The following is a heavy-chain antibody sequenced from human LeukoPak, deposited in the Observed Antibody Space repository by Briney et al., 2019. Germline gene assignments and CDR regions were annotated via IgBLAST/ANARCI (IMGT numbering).Heavy chain of an antibody. Sequence: SQILSLTCAISGDSVSSNSAAWNWIRQSPSRGLEWLGRTYYRPKWHNDYAISVKSRITINPDTSKNQFSLHLNSVTPEDTAVYYCARRYSSSWYGKKVFAFFWFDPWGQGTLVTVSS. V-gene: IGHV6-1*01. CDR1: GDSVSSNSAA. D-gene: IGHD6-13*01. J-gene: IGHJ5*02. CDR3: ARRYSSSWYGKKVFAFFWFDP. CDR2: TYYRPKWHN.